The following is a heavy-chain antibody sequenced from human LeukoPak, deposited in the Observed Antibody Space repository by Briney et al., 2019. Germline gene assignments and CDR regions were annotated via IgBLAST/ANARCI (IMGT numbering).Heavy chain of an antibody. D-gene: IGHD5-18*01. V-gene: IGHV1-2*04. CDR2: INPNSGGT. J-gene: IGHJ6*02. Sequence: GASVKVSCKASGYTFTGYYMHSVRQAPGQGLEWMGWINPNSGGTNYAQKFQGWVTMTRDTSISTAYMELSRLRSDDTAVYYCAKGGGYSYGLYYYYYGMDVWGQGTTVTVSS. CDR1: GYTFTGYY. CDR3: AKGGGYSYGLYYYYYGMDV.